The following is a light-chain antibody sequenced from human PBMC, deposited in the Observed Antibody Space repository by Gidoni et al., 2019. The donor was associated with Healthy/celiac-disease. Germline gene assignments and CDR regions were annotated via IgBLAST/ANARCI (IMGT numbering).Light chain of an antibody. J-gene: IGLJ2*01. CDR3: CSYAGSYTPVV. Sequence: QSALTQPRSVSGSPGHSVTISCTGTSRDVGGYNYFSWYQQHQGTAPKLIIYDVSKRPSGVPYRFSGSKSGNTASLPISGLQAEDAADYYFCSYAGSYTPVVFGGGTKLTVL. V-gene: IGLV2-11*01. CDR2: DVS. CDR1: SRDVGGYNY.